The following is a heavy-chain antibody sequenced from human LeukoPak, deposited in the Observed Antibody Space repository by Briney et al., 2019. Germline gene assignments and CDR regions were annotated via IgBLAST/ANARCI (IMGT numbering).Heavy chain of an antibody. V-gene: IGHV3-21*01. Sequence: GGSLRLSCAASGFTFSSYTMNWVRQAPGKGLEWVSSISSSSTYINYADSVKGRFTISRDNAKNSLYLQMNSLRAEDTAVYYCARARGVVRGMGSFDYYYMDVWGKGTTVTISS. D-gene: IGHD3-10*01. CDR1: GFTFSSYT. CDR2: ISSSSTYI. J-gene: IGHJ6*03. CDR3: ARARGVVRGMGSFDYYYMDV.